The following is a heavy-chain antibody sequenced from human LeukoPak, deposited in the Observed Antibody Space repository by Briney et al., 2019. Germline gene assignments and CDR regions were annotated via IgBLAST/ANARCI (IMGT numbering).Heavy chain of an antibody. D-gene: IGHD3-10*01. CDR1: GGSFSGYY. Sequence: SETLSLTCAVYGGSFSGYYWSWIRQPPGKGLEWIGEINHSGSTNYNPSLKSRVTISVDTSKNQFSLKLSSVTAADTAVYYCAREGLNMVRGVIPKEAWGWFDPWGQGTLVTVSS. V-gene: IGHV4-34*01. CDR2: INHSGST. J-gene: IGHJ5*02. CDR3: AREGLNMVRGVIPKEAWGWFDP.